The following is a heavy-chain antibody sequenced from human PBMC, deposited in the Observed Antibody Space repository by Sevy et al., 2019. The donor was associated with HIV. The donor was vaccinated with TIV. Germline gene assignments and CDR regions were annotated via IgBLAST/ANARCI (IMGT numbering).Heavy chain of an antibody. CDR1: EFTFSSYG. J-gene: IGHJ6*02. D-gene: IGHD3-3*01. V-gene: IGHV3-33*01. CDR3: ARGGYDFWSGYRGHYYYGMDV. CDR2: IWYDGSNK. Sequence: GGSLRLSCAASEFTFSSYGMHWVRQAPGKGLEWVAVIWYDGSNKYYADSVKGRFTISRDNSKNTLYLQMNSLRAEDTAVYYCARGGYDFWSGYRGHYYYGMDVWGQGTTVTVSS.